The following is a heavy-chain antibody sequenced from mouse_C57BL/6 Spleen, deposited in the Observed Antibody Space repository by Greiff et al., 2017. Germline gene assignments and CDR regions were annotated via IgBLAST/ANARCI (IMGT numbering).Heavy chain of an antibody. V-gene: IGHV5-17*01. CDR3: ARGSNYDAYWYFDV. J-gene: IGHJ1*03. D-gene: IGHD2-5*01. Sequence: EVQGVESGGGLVKPGGSLKLSCAASGFTFSDYGMHWVRQAPEKGLEWVAYISSGSSTIYYADTVKGRFTISRDNAKNTLFLQMTSLRSEATAMYYCARGSNYDAYWYFDVWGTGATVTVSS. CDR1: GFTFSDYG. CDR2: ISSGSSTI.